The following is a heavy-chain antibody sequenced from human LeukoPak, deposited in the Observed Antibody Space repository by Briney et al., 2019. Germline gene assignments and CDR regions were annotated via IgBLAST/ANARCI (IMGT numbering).Heavy chain of an antibody. D-gene: IGHD6-19*01. CDR2: INHSGST. J-gene: IGHJ4*02. Sequence: SETLSLTCAVYGGSFSGYYWSWIRQPPRKGLEWIGEINHSGSTNYNPSLKSRVTISVDTSKNQFSLKLSSVTAADTAVYYCARGSLIAVAIYYFDYWGQGTLVTVSS. CDR3: ARGSLIAVAIYYFDY. V-gene: IGHV4-34*01. CDR1: GGSFSGYY.